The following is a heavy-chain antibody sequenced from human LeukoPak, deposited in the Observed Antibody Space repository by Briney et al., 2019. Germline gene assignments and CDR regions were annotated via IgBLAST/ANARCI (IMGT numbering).Heavy chain of an antibody. J-gene: IGHJ4*02. CDR1: GGSITGYY. CDR2: VYYSGST. D-gene: IGHD3-3*01. V-gene: IGHV4-59*08. CDR3: ARVGSGSGY. Sequence: SETLSLTCTVSGGSITGYYWSWIRQPPGKGLEWIGYVYYSGSTNYNPSLKSRVTISVDTSKNQFSLKLTSVTAADTAVYYCARVGSGSGYWGQGTLVTVSS.